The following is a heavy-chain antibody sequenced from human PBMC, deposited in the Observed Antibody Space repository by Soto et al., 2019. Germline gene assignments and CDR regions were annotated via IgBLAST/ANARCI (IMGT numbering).Heavy chain of an antibody. Sequence: QVQLVQSGAEVKKPGASVKVSCKASGYTFASYAISWMRQAPGQGLEWMGWISAYNGNTNYAKKLQDRVTMTTNTSTSTAYTELRSLRSDDTAVHYCARDPPPPAYWGQGTLVTVSS. J-gene: IGHJ4*02. CDR3: ARDPPPPAY. V-gene: IGHV1-18*01. CDR2: ISAYNGNT. CDR1: GYTFASYA. D-gene: IGHD2-2*01.